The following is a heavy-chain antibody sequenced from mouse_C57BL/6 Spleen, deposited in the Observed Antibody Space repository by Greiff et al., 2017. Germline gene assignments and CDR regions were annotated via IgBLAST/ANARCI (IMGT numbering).Heavy chain of an antibody. CDR3: ARRDDYDEEAMDY. Sequence: EVQVVESGPGLVKPSQSLSLTCSVTGYSITSGYYWNWIRQFPGNKLEWMGYISYDGSNNYNPSLKNRISITRDTSKNQFFLKLNSVTTEDTATDYCARRDDYDEEAMDYWGQGTSVTVSS. CDR2: ISYDGSN. CDR1: GYSITSGYY. D-gene: IGHD2-4*01. V-gene: IGHV3-6*01. J-gene: IGHJ4*01.